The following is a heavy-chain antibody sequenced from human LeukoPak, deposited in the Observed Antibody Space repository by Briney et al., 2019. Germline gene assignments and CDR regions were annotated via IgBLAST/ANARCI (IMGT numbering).Heavy chain of an antibody. CDR1: GFTFSSYS. CDR2: ISSSSSYI. CDR3: ARGTSYDFWRSFTGYYYMDV. J-gene: IGHJ6*03. V-gene: IGHV3-21*01. D-gene: IGHD3-3*01. Sequence: GGSLRLSCAASGFTFSSYSMNWVRQAPGKGLEWVSSISSSSSYIYYADSMKGRFTISRDNAKKSLYLQMNSLRAEDTAVYYCARGTSYDFWRSFTGYYYMDVWGKGTTVTVSS.